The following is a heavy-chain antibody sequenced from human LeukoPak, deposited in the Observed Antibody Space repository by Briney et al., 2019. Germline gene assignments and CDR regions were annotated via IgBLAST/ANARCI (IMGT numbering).Heavy chain of an antibody. V-gene: IGHV4-30-2*01. J-gene: IGHJ5*02. CDR3: ARTSYYGGNSRSWFDP. Sequence: PSETLSLTCTVSGGSISSGGYYWSWIRQPPGKGLEWIGYIYHSGSTYYNPSLKSRVTISVDTSKNQFSLKLSSVTAADTAVYYCARTSYYGGNSRSWFDPWGQGTLVTVSS. CDR1: GGSISSGGYY. D-gene: IGHD4-23*01. CDR2: IYHSGST.